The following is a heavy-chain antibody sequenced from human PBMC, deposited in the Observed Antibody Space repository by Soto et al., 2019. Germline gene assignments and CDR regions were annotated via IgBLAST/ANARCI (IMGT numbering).Heavy chain of an antibody. D-gene: IGHD3-10*01. CDR1: GFTFSSYA. CDR2: ISGSGGST. J-gene: IGHJ6*02. Sequence: PGGSLRLSCAASGFTFSSYAMSWVRQAPGKGLEWVSAISGSGGSTYYADSVKGRFTISRDNSKNTLYLQMNSLRAEDTAVYYCAKGYXGSGSYYNYYYYYGMDVWGQGTTVTVSS. CDR3: AKGYXGSGSYYNYYYYYGMDV. V-gene: IGHV3-23*01.